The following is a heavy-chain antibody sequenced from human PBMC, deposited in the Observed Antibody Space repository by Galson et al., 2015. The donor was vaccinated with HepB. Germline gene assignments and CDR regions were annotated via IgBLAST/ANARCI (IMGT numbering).Heavy chain of an antibody. D-gene: IGHD2/OR15-2a*01. J-gene: IGHJ4*02. CDR2: ISRGGDTS. Sequence: SLRLSCAACGFTFTSYGMSWVRKAPGKGLECVSAISRGGDTSDYADAVKGRFPVSRDSSTNTLYLQMNGLRADDTAIYYCVRGTTAPDYWGQGTLVTVSS. CDR3: VRGTTAPDY. CDR1: GFTFTSYG. V-gene: IGHV3-23*01.